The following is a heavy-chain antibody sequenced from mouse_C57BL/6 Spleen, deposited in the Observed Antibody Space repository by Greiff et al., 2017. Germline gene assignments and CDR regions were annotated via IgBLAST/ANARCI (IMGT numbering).Heavy chain of an antibody. J-gene: IGHJ1*03. V-gene: IGHV1-18*01. D-gene: IGHD1-1*02. CDR1: GYTFTDYN. CDR2: INPNNGGT. Sequence: EVQLQQSGPELVKPGASVKIPCKASGYTFTDYNMDWVKQSHGKSLEWIGDINPNNGGTFYNQKFKGKATLTVDKSSSTAYMELRSLTSEDTAVXYCARSMDYNWYFDVWGTGTTVTVSS. CDR3: ARSMDYNWYFDV.